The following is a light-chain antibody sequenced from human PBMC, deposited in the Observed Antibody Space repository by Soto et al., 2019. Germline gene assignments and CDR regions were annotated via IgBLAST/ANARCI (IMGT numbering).Light chain of an antibody. CDR1: SSNIGSYS. CDR2: TNN. J-gene: IGLJ1*01. CDR3: GTWDDSLNGYV. Sequence: QSALTQPPSVSGTPAQRVTISCSGSSSNIGSYSVNWYQQLPGTAPRLLIYTNNQRPSGVPDRFSGSKSGTSASLAISGLQSEDEADYYCGTWDDSLNGYVFGTGTKVTVL. V-gene: IGLV1-44*01.